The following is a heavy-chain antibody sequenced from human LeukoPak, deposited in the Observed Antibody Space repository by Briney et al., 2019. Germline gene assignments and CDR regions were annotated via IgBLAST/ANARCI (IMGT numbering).Heavy chain of an antibody. V-gene: IGHV4-31*03. CDR2: IYYSGSA. D-gene: IGHD3-10*01. CDR3: ARGRFYGFSGDS. CDR1: GGAIGSDGYF. J-gene: IGHJ4*02. Sequence: SQTLSLTCSVSGGAIGSDGYFWHWIRQHPGKGLEWIGYIYYSGSASYNPSLQSGVTLSVDPFVNEFSLCLSSVTAADTAVYYCARGRFYGFSGDSWGQESLVTVSS.